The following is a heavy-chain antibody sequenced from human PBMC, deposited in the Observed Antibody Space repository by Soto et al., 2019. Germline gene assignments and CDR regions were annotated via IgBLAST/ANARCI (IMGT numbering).Heavy chain of an antibody. V-gene: IGHV4-4*02. J-gene: IGHJ4*02. CDR3: ASKETGGYVRFDY. CDR2: IHHSGST. D-gene: IGHD7-27*01. Sequence: QVQLQESGPGLVKPSGTLSLTCAVSGGSISSSNWWSWVRQPPGKGLEWIGEIHHSGSTNYNPSPKSRVTLAVDKSKNQFSLKLTSVTAADTAVYYCASKETGGYVRFDYWGQGTLVTVSS. CDR1: GGSISSSNW.